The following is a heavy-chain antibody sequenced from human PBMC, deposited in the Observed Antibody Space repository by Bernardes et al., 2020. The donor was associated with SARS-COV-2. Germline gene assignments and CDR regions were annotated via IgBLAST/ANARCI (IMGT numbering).Heavy chain of an antibody. CDR2: ISGSGGST. V-gene: IGHV3-23*01. J-gene: IGHJ3*02. D-gene: IGHD2-2*02. CDR1: GFTFSSYA. Sequence: GGSLRLSCAASGFTFSSYAMSWVRQAPGKGLEWVSAISGSGGSTYYADSVKGRFTISRDNSKNTLYLQMNSLRAEDTAVYYCARQGASPYCSSTSCYTPGAFDIWGQGTMVTVSS. CDR3: ARQGASPYCSSTSCYTPGAFDI.